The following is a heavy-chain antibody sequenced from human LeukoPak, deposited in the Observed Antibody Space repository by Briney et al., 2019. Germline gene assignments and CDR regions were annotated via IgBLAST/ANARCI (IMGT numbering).Heavy chain of an antibody. D-gene: IGHD2-2*01. Sequence: ASVKVSCKASGGTFISYAISWVRQAPGQGLEWMGGIIPVFGTANYAQKFQGRVTITADESTSTAYMELSSLRSEDTAVYYCARDGDVVVPAACNWFDPWGQGTLVTVSS. V-gene: IGHV1-69*13. CDR1: GGTFISYA. CDR2: IIPVFGTA. CDR3: ARDGDVVVPAACNWFDP. J-gene: IGHJ5*02.